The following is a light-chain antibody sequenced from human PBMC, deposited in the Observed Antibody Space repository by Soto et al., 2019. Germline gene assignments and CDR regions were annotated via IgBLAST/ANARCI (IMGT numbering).Light chain of an antibody. CDR1: SSNIGSNY. CDR3: AAWDASLSCYV. Sequence: SVLPQPPAASGTPGQRVTISCSGSSSNIGSNYVYWYQHFPGTAPKLLIYRINQRPSGVPDRFSGSKSGTSASLAISGLRSEEGAEYYCAAWDASLSCYVFGTGTKVT. J-gene: IGLJ1*01. CDR2: RIN. V-gene: IGLV1-47*01.